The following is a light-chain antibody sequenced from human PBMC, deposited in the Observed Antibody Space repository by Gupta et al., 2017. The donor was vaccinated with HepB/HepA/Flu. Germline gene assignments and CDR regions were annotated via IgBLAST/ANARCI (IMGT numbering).Light chain of an antibody. V-gene: IGLV3-25*03. CDR3: PSRDNSGTYTI. CDR2: NDN. J-gene: IGLJ2*01. Sequence: STELTPPPSVFVSPGPTATIICSRDAFPKQYAYWYQQRPGQAPVQVMLNDNERPSGIPERFSGSNAGTTATLTISGVQAEDEADFYCPSRDNSGTYTIFGGGTKLTVL. CDR1: AFPKQY.